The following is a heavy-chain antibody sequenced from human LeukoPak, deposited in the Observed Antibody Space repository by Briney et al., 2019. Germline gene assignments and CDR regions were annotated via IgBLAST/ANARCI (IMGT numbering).Heavy chain of an antibody. J-gene: IGHJ4*02. CDR3: ARRASRGSYGY. CDR1: GGSISSSSYY. V-gene: IGHV4-39*01. CDR2: IYYSGST. D-gene: IGHD1-26*01. Sequence: SETLSLTCTVSGGSISSSSYYWGWIRQPPGKGLEWIGSIYYSGSTYYNPSLKSRVTISVDTSKNQFPLKLSSVTAADTAVYYCARRASRGSYGYWGQGTLVTVSS.